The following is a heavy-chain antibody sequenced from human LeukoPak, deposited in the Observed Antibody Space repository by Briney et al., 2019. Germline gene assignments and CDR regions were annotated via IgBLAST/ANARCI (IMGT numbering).Heavy chain of an antibody. CDR3: ARAMVRGVSYYYGMDV. J-gene: IGHJ6*02. V-gene: IGHV4-34*01. CDR2: INHSGST. CDR1: GGSFSGYY. D-gene: IGHD3-10*01. Sequence: SGTLSLTCAVYGGSFSGYYWSWIRQPPGKGLEWIGEINHSGSTNYNPSLKSRVTISVDTSKNQFSLKLSSVTAADTAVYYCARAMVRGVSYYYGMDVWGQGTTVTVSS.